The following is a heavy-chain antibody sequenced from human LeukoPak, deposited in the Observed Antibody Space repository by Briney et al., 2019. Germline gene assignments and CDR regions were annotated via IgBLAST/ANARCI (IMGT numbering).Heavy chain of an antibody. CDR2: ISGSGGRT. V-gene: IGHV3-23*01. Sequence: GGSLRLSCAASGFTLSSYAMSGVRQAPGKGLEWVSAISGSGGRTYYADSGKGRFTISSDNSKNTLYLQMNSLRAEDTAVYYCAKDLSGSYGYWGQGTLVTVSS. D-gene: IGHD1-26*01. CDR1: GFTLSSYA. CDR3: AKDLSGSYGY. J-gene: IGHJ4*02.